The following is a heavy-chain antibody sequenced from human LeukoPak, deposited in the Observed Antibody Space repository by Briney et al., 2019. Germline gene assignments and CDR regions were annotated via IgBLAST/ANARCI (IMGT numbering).Heavy chain of an antibody. D-gene: IGHD3-10*01. CDR1: GFTFSNYV. Sequence: GGSLRLSCAASGFTFSNYVMSWVRQAPGKGLEWVSLISGSGDSTYYADSVKGRFTISRDNSKNTLYLQMNSLRAEDTAVYSCAKGRYHGSGSYLKSHDYWGQGTLVTVSS. V-gene: IGHV3-23*01. J-gene: IGHJ4*02. CDR2: ISGSGDST. CDR3: AKGRYHGSGSYLKSHDY.